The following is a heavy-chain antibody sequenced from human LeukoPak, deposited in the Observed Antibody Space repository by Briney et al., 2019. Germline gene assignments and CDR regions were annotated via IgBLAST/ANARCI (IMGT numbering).Heavy chain of an antibody. CDR1: GYTFTGYY. V-gene: IGHV1-2*02. Sequence: GASVKVSCKASGYTFTGYYMHWVRQAPGQGLEWMGWINPNSGGTNYAQKFQGRVTMTRDTSISTACMELSRLRSDDTAVYYCARDGPIVDQVWFDPWGQGTLVTVSS. CDR3: ARDGPIVDQVWFDP. J-gene: IGHJ5*02. CDR2: INPNSGGT. D-gene: IGHD2-15*01.